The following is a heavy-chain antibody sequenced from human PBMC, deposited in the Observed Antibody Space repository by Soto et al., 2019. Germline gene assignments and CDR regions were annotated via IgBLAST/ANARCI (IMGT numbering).Heavy chain of an antibody. V-gene: IGHV4-59*01. CDR2: IYYSGST. Sequence: PSETLSLTCTVSGGSISSYHWSWIRQPPGKGQEWIGYIYYSGSTNYNPSLKSRVTISVDTSKNQFSLKLSSVTAADTAVYYCARVRYYDFWSGSWIPPYYYYQAVSGKGTTDTGSS. J-gene: IGHJ6*03. D-gene: IGHD3-3*01. CDR3: ARVRYYDFWSGSWIPPYYYYQAV. CDR1: GGSISSYH.